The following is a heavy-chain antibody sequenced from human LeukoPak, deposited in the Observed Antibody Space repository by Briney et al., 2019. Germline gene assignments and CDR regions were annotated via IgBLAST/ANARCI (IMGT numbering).Heavy chain of an antibody. CDR2: ISGGGGST. D-gene: IGHD3-10*01. CDR3: AREREHYYGSGSYYEAYDYFDY. J-gene: IGHJ4*02. Sequence: GGSLRLSCAASGFTFSTYAMSWVRQAPGKGLEWVSLISGGGGSTYYADSVKGRFTISRDNSKNTLYLHMNSLRAEDTAVYYCAREREHYYGSGSYYEAYDYFDYWGQGTLVTVSS. V-gene: IGHV3-23*01. CDR1: GFTFSTYA.